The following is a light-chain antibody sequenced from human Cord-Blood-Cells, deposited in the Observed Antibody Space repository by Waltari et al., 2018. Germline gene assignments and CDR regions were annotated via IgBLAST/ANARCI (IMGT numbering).Light chain of an antibody. J-gene: IGKJ2*01. CDR2: GAS. Sequence: EIVVTQSPATLSVSPGERASLSCRVNQRVSSKLAWYQQKPGQAPRLLIYGASPRATGIPARFSGSGSGTEFTLTISSLQSEDFAVYYCQQYNNSPPLYTFGQGTKLDSK. CDR1: QRVSSK. V-gene: IGKV3-15*01. CDR3: QQYNNSPPLYT.